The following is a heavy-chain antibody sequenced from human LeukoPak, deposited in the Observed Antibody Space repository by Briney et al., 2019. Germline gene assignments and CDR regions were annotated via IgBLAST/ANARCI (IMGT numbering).Heavy chain of an antibody. CDR2: ISSSSSYI. CDR1: GFTFSSYS. J-gene: IGHJ4*02. D-gene: IGHD3-10*01. CDR3: ARVDPGSYLMFYYVDF. V-gene: IGHV3-21*01. Sequence: PGGSLRHSCAASGFTFSSYSMNWVRQAPGKGLEWVSSISSSSSYIYYADSVKGRFTISRDNAKNSLYLQMNSLRAEDTAVYYCARVDPGSYLMFYYVDFWGQGTLVTVSS.